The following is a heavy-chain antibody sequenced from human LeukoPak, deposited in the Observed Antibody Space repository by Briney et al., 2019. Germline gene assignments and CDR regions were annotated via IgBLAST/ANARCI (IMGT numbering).Heavy chain of an antibody. V-gene: IGHV4-34*01. CDR3: ARGITGTTPIWFDP. D-gene: IGHD1-20*01. CDR1: GGSFSGYY. CDR2: INHSGST. J-gene: IGHJ5*02. Sequence: KPSETLSLTCAVYGGSFSGYYWSWIRQPPGKGLEWIGEINHSGSTNYNPSLKSRVTISVDTSKNQFSLKLSSVTAADTAVYYCARGITGTTPIWFDPWGQGTLVTVSS.